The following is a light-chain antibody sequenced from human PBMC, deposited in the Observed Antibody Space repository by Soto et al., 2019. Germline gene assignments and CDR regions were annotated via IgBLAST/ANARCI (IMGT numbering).Light chain of an antibody. CDR3: SSYTGSSTLYV. Sequence: QSALTQPASVSGSPGQSITISCTGTSSDIGGYDYVSWYQQHPGKVPKLMIFEVSNRPSGVSYRVSGSKSGNTASLTISGLQAEDEADYYCSSYTGSSTLYVFGTGTKVTVL. CDR1: SSDIGGYDY. CDR2: EVS. V-gene: IGLV2-14*01. J-gene: IGLJ1*01.